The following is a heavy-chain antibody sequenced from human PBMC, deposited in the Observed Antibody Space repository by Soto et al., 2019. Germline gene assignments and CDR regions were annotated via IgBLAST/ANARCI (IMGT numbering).Heavy chain of an antibody. D-gene: IGHD6-19*01. Sequence: GGSLRLSCVASGFNFSDHYMNWIRQAPGKGLEWVSYISGSSRYTNFADSVKGRFTISRDNAKNSLYLQMNSLRAEDTAAYYCARHTSGWHYYDYWGQGTPVTVSS. CDR1: GFNFSDHY. CDR2: ISGSSRYT. J-gene: IGHJ4*02. CDR3: ARHTSGWHYYDY. V-gene: IGHV3-11*06.